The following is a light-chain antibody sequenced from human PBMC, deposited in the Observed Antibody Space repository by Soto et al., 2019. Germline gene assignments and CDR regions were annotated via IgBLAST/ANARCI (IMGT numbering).Light chain of an antibody. CDR2: GAS. Sequence: IVLTQSQGTLSWFRGESAPLSCLAIQSVSSSYLAWYQQKPGQAPRLLIYGASSRATGIPDRFSGSGSGTDFTLTISRLEPEDFAVYYCQQYGSSPPLSVGGGTKVDIK. J-gene: IGKJ4*01. V-gene: IGKV3-20*01. CDR1: QSVSSSY. CDR3: QQYGSSPPLS.